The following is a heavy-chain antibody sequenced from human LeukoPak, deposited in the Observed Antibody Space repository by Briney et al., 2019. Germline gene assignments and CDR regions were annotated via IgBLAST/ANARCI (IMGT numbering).Heavy chain of an antibody. CDR3: AKGRGVVAATLDSGAFDI. Sequence: PGXXXXLSCAASGFTFSSYAMSWVRQAPGKGVEWVSAISGSGGSTYYADSVKGGFTISRDNGKNRVYLQMNRLRAEDRAVYYCAKGRGVVAATLDSGAFDIWGQGTMVTVSS. CDR2: ISGSGGST. CDR1: GFTFSSYA. D-gene: IGHD2-15*01. V-gene: IGHV3-23*01. J-gene: IGHJ3*02.